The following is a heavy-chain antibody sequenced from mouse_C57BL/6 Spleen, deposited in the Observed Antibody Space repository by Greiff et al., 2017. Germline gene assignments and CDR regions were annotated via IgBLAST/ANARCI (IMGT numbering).Heavy chain of an antibody. CDR1: GYTFTEYT. D-gene: IGHD2-2*01. CDR3: ARHEDRGDGYDVGGPWFAY. Sequence: SGAELVKPGASVKLSCKASGYTFTEYTIHWVKQRSGQGLEWIGWFYPGSGSIKYNEKFKDKATLTADKSSSTVYMELSRLTSEDSAVYFCARHEDRGDGYDVGGPWFAYWGQGTLVTVSA. V-gene: IGHV1-62-2*01. J-gene: IGHJ3*01. CDR2: FYPGSGSI.